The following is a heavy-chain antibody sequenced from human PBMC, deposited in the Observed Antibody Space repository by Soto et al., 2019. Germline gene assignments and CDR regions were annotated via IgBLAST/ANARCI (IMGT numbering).Heavy chain of an antibody. Sequence: QIHLVQSGGEVKKTGASVRVSCKASGYFFTSYAIGWVRQAPGQGLEWMGWISANDGETYYAPKLQDRLTMTTDTSTSTAYMELRCLRSDDTAVYYCARDGMATVYHYFYGMDVWGQGTTVIVSS. CDR2: ISANDGET. D-gene: IGHD4-4*01. CDR3: ARDGMATVYHYFYGMDV. CDR1: GYFFTSYA. V-gene: IGHV1-18*01. J-gene: IGHJ6*02.